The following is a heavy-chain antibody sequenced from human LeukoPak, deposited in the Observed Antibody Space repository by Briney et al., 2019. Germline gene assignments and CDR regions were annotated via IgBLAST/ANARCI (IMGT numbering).Heavy chain of an antibody. D-gene: IGHD1-26*01. J-gene: IGHJ5*02. CDR3: ERGDSGAWFDP. Sequence: GGSLRLSCAASGFTFDDYGISWVRPAPGKGLEWVSGINWNGGSTGYADSVKGRFTLSRDNATNSQCMQMSRLRAEDTALYYCERGDSGAWFDPWGQGTLVTVSS. CDR2: INWNGGST. V-gene: IGHV3-20*04. CDR1: GFTFDDYG.